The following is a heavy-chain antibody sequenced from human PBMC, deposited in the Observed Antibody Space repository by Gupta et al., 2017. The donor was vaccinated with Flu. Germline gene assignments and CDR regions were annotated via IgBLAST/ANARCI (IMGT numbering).Heavy chain of an antibody. CDR2: ISGSGGST. CDR3: AKKWGAVAAYYYYGMDV. CDR1: GFTFSSYA. J-gene: IGHJ6*02. V-gene: IGHV3-23*01. D-gene: IGHD6-19*01. Sequence: EVQLLESGGGLVQPGGSLRLSCAASGFTFSSYAMSWVRQAPGKGLEWVSAISGSGGSTYYADSVKGRFTISRDNSKNTLYLQMNSLRAEDTAVYYCAKKWGAVAAYYYYGMDVWGQGTTVTVSS.